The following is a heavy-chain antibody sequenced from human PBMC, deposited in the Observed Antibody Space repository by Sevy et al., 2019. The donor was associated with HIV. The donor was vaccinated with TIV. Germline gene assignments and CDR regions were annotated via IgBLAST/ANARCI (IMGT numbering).Heavy chain of an antibody. D-gene: IGHD6-19*01. J-gene: IGHJ4*02. CDR2: IRYSGST. Sequence: ETLSLTCTVSGASISSSGYYWGWIRQPPGKGLEWIASIRYSGSTYYTPSLRSRVTISADASKNQFSLKLNSVTAADTAVYYCAGPILTYRSGWSYYDHWGQGTVVTVSS. CDR3: AGPILTYRSGWSYYDH. V-gene: IGHV4-39*01. CDR1: GASISSSGYY.